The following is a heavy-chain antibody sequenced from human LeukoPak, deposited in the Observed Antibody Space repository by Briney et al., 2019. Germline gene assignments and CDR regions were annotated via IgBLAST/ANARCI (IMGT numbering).Heavy chain of an antibody. J-gene: IGHJ2*01. CDR3: VTDRARLFWYFDL. D-gene: IGHD2-21*02. CDR2: SDPEDGET. CDR1: GSPLSDLS. V-gene: IGHV1-24*01. Sequence: ASVKVSCKVSGSPLSDLSIHWVRQAPGKGLEYVGGSDPEDGETFHAQNFQGGVTMTEDTSIDTAYMEPSSLRSEDTAVYYCVTDRARLFWYFDLWGRGTLVTVSS.